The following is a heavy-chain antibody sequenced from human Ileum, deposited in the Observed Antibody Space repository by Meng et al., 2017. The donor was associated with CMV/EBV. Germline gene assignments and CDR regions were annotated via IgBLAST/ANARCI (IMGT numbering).Heavy chain of an antibody. CDR2: ISYDGNTK. V-gene: IGHV3-30-3*01. D-gene: IGHD3-22*01. J-gene: IGHJ4*02. Sequence: VVSGGDLVKHGGALRLSCACAGFTFRDNAMTWVSQAPGKGMEWMAIISYDGNTKYADSVNGRFTISRDNFGDTLYLQMNSLTPGDTAVYFCAREGPDYDSSYFDFWGQGSLVTVSS. CDR3: AREGPDYDSSYFDF. CDR1: GFTFRDNA.